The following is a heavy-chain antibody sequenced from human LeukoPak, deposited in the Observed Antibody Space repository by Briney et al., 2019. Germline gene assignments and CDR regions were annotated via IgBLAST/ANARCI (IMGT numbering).Heavy chain of an antibody. CDR1: GLTFSSYY. D-gene: IGHD1-14*01. J-gene: IGHJ5*02. Sequence: GWSLRLSCAASGLTFSSYYMHWVRQAPGKGLVWVSRTNTDGSSTTYAASVKGRFTISRDNAKNTLYLQMNSLRAEDTAVYYCVPDDWFDPWGQGTLVTVSS. CDR3: VPDDWFDP. V-gene: IGHV3-74*01. CDR2: TNTDGSST.